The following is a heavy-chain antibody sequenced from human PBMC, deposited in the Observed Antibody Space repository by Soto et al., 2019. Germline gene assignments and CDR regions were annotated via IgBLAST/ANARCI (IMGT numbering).Heavy chain of an antibody. V-gene: IGHV5-51*07. CDR3: ARLGGDYSSGWPNEGGNWFDP. J-gene: IGHJ5*02. CDR2: IYPGDSDA. Sequence: GESLKISCKGSGYSFPSYWIGWVHQMPGKGLEWVGIIYPGDSDARYSPSFQGQVTISADKSISTAYLQWSSLKASDTAMYYCARLGGDYSSGWPNEGGNWFDPWGQGTLVTVSS. CDR1: GYSFPSYW. D-gene: IGHD6-19*01.